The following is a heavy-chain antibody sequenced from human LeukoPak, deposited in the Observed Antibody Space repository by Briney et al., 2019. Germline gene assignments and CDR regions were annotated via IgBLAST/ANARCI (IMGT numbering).Heavy chain of an antibody. J-gene: IGHJ3*02. CDR1: GYTFTGYY. CDR3: AIWSGPIVVVPADAAFDI. Sequence: GASVKVSCKASGYTFTGYYMHWVRQAPGQGLEWMGWINPNSGGTNYAQKFQGRVTMTRDTSISTAYMELSRLRSDDTAVYYCAIWSGPIVVVPADAAFDIWGQGTMATVSS. CDR2: INPNSGGT. V-gene: IGHV1-2*02. D-gene: IGHD2-2*01.